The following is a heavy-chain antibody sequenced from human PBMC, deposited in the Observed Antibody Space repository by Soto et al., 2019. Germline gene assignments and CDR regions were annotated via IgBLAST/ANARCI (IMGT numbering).Heavy chain of an antibody. Sequence: EVQLVESGGGLVKPGGSLRLSCAASGFTFSSYSMNWVRQAPGKGLEWVSSISSSSSYIYYADSVKGRFTISRDNAKNSLYLQMSSLSAEDTAVYYCARPWGNYYYYYYMDVWGKGTTVTVSS. V-gene: IGHV3-21*01. CDR2: ISSSSSYI. CDR1: GFTFSSYS. D-gene: IGHD7-27*01. J-gene: IGHJ6*03. CDR3: ARPWGNYYYYYYMDV.